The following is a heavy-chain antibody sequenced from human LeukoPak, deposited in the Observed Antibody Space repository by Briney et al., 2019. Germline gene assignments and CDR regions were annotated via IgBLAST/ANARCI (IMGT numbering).Heavy chain of an antibody. CDR3: ARGTMIVVVDQYYFDY. V-gene: IGHV1-2*02. J-gene: IGHJ4*02. CDR1: GYTFTGYY. Sequence: ASVKVSCKASGYTFTGYYMHWVRQAPGQGLEWMGWINPNSGGTNYAQKFQGRVTMTRDTSISTAYMELSRLRSDDTAVYYCARGTMIVVVDQYYFDYWGQGTLDTVSS. CDR2: INPNSGGT. D-gene: IGHD3-22*01.